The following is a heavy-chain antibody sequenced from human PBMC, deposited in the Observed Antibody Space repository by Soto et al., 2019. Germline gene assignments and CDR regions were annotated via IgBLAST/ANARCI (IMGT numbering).Heavy chain of an antibody. CDR2: ITWDGGST. J-gene: IGHJ4*02. V-gene: IGHV3-43*01. Sequence: EVHLVVSGGLVVRPGGSLRLSCAASGFTFDDYSMHWVRQPPGKGLEWVSLITWDGGSTFYSDSVKARFTISRDNSKNSLVLQMNSLTTEDTALYYCAKEKNRVFDYWGQGTLVTVSS. CDR3: AKEKNRVFDY. CDR1: GFTFDDYS.